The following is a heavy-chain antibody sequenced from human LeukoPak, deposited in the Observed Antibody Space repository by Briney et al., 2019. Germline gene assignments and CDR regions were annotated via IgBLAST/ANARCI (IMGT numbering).Heavy chain of an antibody. V-gene: IGHV3-49*03. CDR1: GFTFGDYA. CDR3: TRDIGITPDYDILTGSDY. CDR2: IRSKAYGGTT. J-gene: IGHJ4*02. Sequence: GGSLRLSCTASGFTFGDYAMSWFRQAPGKGLEWVGFIRSKAYGGTTEYAASVKGRFTISRDDSKSIAYLQMNSLKTEDTAVYYCTRDIGITPDYDILTGSDYWGQGTLVTVSS. D-gene: IGHD3-9*01.